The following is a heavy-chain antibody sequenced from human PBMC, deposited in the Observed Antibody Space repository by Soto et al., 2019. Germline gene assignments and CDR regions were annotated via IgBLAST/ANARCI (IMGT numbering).Heavy chain of an antibody. CDR2: ISESGAST. D-gene: IGHD2-21*02. J-gene: IGHJ4*02. CDR1: GFTFSSYA. V-gene: IGHV3-23*01. CDR3: AKPRTRYCGGDCSWDY. Sequence: AGGSLRLSCAASGFTFSSYAMSWVRQGPGKGLEWVSAISESGASTYYADSVKGRFTISRDNSKNTLYLQMNSLRVEDTAVYYCAKPRTRYCGGDCSWDYWGQGTLVTVSS.